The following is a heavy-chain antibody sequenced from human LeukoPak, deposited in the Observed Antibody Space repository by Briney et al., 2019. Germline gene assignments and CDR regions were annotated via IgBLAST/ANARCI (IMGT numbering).Heavy chain of an antibody. CDR1: GFTFGDYA. J-gene: IGHJ6*03. V-gene: IGHV3-23*01. Sequence: PGGSLRLSCTASGFTFGDYAMSWARHAPGKGLECVSAISGSGGSTYYADSVKGRFTISRDNSKNTLYLQMNSLRAEDTAVYYCAKQGGPTYYYYMDVWGKGTTVTVSS. CDR3: AKQGGPTYYYYMDV. CDR2: ISGSGGST.